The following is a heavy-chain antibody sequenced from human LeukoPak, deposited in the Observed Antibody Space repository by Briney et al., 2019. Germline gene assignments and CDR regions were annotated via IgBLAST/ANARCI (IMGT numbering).Heavy chain of an antibody. CDR1: GFTFSNAW. Sequence: RGSLRLSCAASGFTFSNAWMSWVRPAPARGRAGVGRIKRKTDGETTDYAAPVKGRCTISRDESKTTLYLQMNSLKTEDTAVYYCTTDFPRETYGSGSYVDYWGQGTLVTVSS. D-gene: IGHD3-10*01. CDR2: IKRKTDGETT. CDR3: TTDFPRETYGSGSYVDY. V-gene: IGHV3-15*01. J-gene: IGHJ4*02.